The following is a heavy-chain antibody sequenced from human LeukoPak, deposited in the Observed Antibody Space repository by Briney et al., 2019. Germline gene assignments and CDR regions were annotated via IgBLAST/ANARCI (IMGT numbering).Heavy chain of an antibody. V-gene: IGHV1-2*04. D-gene: IGHD3-9*01. Sequence: ASVKVSCKASGYTFTGYYMHWVRQAPGQGLEWMGWINPNSGGTNYAQKFQGWVTMTRDTSISTAYMELSRLRSDDTAVYYCARGGHVLRYFDWLSFDYWGQGTLVTVSS. CDR3: ARGGHVLRYFDWLSFDY. CDR2: INPNSGGT. CDR1: GYTFTGYY. J-gene: IGHJ4*02.